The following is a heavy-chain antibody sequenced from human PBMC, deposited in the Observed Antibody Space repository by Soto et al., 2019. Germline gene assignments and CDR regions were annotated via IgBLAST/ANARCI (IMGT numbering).Heavy chain of an antibody. J-gene: IGHJ6*02. D-gene: IGHD2-21*01. V-gene: IGHV1-18*01. CDR2: ISAYNGNT. CDR3: ARGAICGGAPGCPDMDV. Sequence: QIQLVQSGGEVKKPGASVKVSCKSSGYNFISHSITWVRQAPGQGLEWMGRISAYNGNTTHAQKFQGRLTMTTATSTSIGHREVRSLRSDDTAVYYWARGAICGGAPGCPDMDVWGPGTAVSFSS. CDR1: GYNFISHS.